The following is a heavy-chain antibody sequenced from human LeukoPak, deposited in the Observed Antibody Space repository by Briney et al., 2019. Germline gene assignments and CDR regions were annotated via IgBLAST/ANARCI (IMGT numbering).Heavy chain of an antibody. CDR2: IYSGGST. V-gene: IGHV3-66*01. J-gene: IGHJ3*02. CDR3: ARVPPESSDAFDI. Sequence: GGSLRLSCAASGFTVSSNYMSWVRQAPGKGLEWVSVIYSGGSTYYADSVKGRFTISRDNSKNTPYLQMNSLRAEDTAVYYCARVPPESSDAFDIWGQGTMVTVSS. CDR1: GFTVSSNY.